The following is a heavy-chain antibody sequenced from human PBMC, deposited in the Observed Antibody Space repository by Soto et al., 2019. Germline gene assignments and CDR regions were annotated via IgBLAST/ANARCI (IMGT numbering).Heavy chain of an antibody. V-gene: IGHV3-73*01. J-gene: IGHJ4*02. CDR1: GFTFSGSA. Sequence: PLVESGGGLVLPGGSLMLSCAASGFTFSGSAMHWVRQASGKGLEWVAFIRSKANNYATAYAASVKGRFTIYRDDSKNTAYLPMSGLKIDDTAVYYCSRRDGNTGWWGQGTLVTVSS. D-gene: IGHD3-9*01. CDR3: SRRDGNTGW. CDR2: IRSKANNYAT.